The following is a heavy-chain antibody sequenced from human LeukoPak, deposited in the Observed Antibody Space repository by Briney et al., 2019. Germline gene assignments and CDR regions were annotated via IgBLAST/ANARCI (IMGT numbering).Heavy chain of an antibody. D-gene: IGHD2-15*01. CDR1: GFTFRSYD. J-gene: IGHJ3*01. V-gene: IGHV3-23*01. Sequence: DPGGSLRLSCAAYGFTFRSYDMRWGRQAPGRGVEWVSTISVSAYSPYYAASVNGRFTISRDNSKNTLYLQMTSLRADDTAIYYCAKDVGSCSGDSCYNAFDFWGQGAMVTVSS. CDR3: AKDVGSCSGDSCYNAFDF. CDR2: ISVSAYSP.